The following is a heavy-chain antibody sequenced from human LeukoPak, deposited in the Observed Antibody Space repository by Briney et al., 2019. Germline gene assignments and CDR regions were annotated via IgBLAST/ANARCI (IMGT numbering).Heavy chain of an antibody. CDR1: GGSISSYY. D-gene: IGHD2-21*02. V-gene: IGHV4-4*07. CDR2: IYTSGST. Sequence: SETLSLTCTVSGGSISSYYWSWIRQPAGKGLEWIGRIYTSGSTNYNPSLQSRVTMSVDTSKNQFSLKLSSVTAADTAAYYCARDHGGNSVWYFDLWGRGTLVTVSS. J-gene: IGHJ2*01. CDR3: ARDHGGNSVWYFDL.